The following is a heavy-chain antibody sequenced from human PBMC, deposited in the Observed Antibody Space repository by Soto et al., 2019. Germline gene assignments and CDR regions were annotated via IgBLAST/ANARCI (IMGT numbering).Heavy chain of an antibody. Sequence: GASVKVSCKASGGTFSSYAISWVRQAPGQGLEWMGGIIPIFGTVNYAQKFQGRVTITADESTSTAYMELSSLRSEDTAVYYCARHDFISSSCYYYYYYGMAVWGRGPTVTVSS. CDR1: GGTFSSYA. CDR2: IIPIFGTV. J-gene: IGHJ6*02. V-gene: IGHV1-69*13. D-gene: IGHD2-2*01. CDR3: ARHDFISSSCYYYYYYGMAV.